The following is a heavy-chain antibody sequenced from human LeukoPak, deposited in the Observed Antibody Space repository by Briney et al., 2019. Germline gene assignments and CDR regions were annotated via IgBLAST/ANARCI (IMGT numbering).Heavy chain of an antibody. CDR3: ARVPLFQRWLQYDY. CDR1: GFTFSTFA. Sequence: GGSLRLSCAASGFTFSTFAMIWVRQPPGKGLEWVSSIFPSGGEIHYADSVKGRFTISRDNSKNTLYLQMNSLRAEDTAVYYCARVPLFQRWLQYDYWGQGTLVTVSS. D-gene: IGHD5-24*01. V-gene: IGHV3-23*01. J-gene: IGHJ4*02. CDR2: IFPSGGEI.